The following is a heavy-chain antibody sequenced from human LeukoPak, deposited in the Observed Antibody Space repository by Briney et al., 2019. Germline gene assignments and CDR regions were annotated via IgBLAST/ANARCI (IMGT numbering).Heavy chain of an antibody. J-gene: IGHJ5*02. CDR1: GGSISSYY. CDR2: IYYCGST. D-gene: IGHD3-3*01. V-gene: IGHV4-59*12. CDR3: ARERVPFSFDP. Sequence: SETLSLTCTVSGGSISSYYWSWIRQPPGKGLEWIGYIYYCGSTNYNPSLKSRVTISVDTSKNQFSLKLTSATAADTAVYYCARERVPFSFDPWGQGTLVTVSS.